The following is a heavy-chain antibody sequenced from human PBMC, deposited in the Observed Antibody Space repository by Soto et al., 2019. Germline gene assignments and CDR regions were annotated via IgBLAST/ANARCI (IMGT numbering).Heavy chain of an antibody. D-gene: IGHD6-13*01. CDR3: ARPPNPAAGYDY. V-gene: IGHV3-30*03. CDR1: GFTFSSYG. J-gene: IGHJ4*02. CDR2: ISYDGSNK. Sequence: QVQLVKSGGGVVQPGRSLRLSCAASGFTFSSYGMHWVRQAPGKGLEWVAVISYDGSNKYYADSVKGRFTISRDNSKNTLYLQMNSLRAEDTAVYYCARPPNPAAGYDYWGQGTLVTVSS.